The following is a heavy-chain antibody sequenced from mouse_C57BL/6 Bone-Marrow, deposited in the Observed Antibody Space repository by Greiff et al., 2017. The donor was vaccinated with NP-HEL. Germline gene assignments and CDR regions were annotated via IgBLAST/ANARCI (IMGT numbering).Heavy chain of an antibody. J-gene: IGHJ4*01. CDR2: IYPRSGNT. V-gene: IGHV1-81*01. CDR1: GYTFTSYG. Sequence: QVHVKQSGAELARPGASVKLSCKASGYTFTSYGISWVKQRTGQGLEWIGEIYPRSGNTYYTEKFKGKATLTADKSSSTAYMELRSLTSEDSAVYFCARRNGGYAMDYWGQGTSVTVSS. CDR3: ARRNGGYAMDY.